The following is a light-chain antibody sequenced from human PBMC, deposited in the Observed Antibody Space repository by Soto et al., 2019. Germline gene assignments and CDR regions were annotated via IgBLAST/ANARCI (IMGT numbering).Light chain of an antibody. V-gene: IGLV1-44*01. CDR3: AAWDASLDGYV. J-gene: IGLJ1*01. CDR2: SYD. CDR1: SSNLGDNT. Sequence: QSVLTQPPSASGTPGQRVTISCSTSSSNLGDNTVNWYQHVPGTAPKLLIYSYDQRPSGVPDRFSGSKSGTSASLAISGLQSEDDADYYCAAWDASLDGYVFGTGTNVTVL.